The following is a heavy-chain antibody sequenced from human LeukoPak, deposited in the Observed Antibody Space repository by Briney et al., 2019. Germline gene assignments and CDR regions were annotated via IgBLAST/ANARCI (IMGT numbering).Heavy chain of an antibody. CDR1: GFTVSSNY. CDR3: ARDRDNSYDY. Sequence: GGSLRLSCAASGFTVSSNYISGVRQARGEGVEWVSVIYSGGSTYYADSVKGRFTISKDNSKNTLYLQMNSLRAEDTAVYYCARDRDNSYDYWGQGTLVSVFS. J-gene: IGHJ4*02. CDR2: IYSGGST. D-gene: IGHD2-15*01. V-gene: IGHV3-53*01.